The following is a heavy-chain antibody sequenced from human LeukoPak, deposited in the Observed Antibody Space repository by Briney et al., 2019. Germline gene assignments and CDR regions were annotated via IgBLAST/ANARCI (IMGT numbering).Heavy chain of an antibody. CDR2: IKQDGSEK. CDR3: AREEYGDHLW. D-gene: IGHD4-17*01. V-gene: IGHV3-7*01. J-gene: IGHJ4*02. Sequence: SGGSLRLSCAASGFTFTSYWMSWVRQAPGKGLEGGANIKQDGSEKYYVDYVKGRFTISTDNAKNSLYLQMNSLRAEDTAVYYCAREEYGDHLWWGQGTLVTVSS. CDR1: GFTFTSYW.